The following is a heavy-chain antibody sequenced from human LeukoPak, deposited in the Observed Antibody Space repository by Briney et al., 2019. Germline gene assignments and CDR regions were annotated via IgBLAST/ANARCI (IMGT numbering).Heavy chain of an antibody. V-gene: IGHV3-21*01. J-gene: IGHJ4*02. CDR1: GFIFRSYT. CDR3: TRAPPGRDGYSEY. D-gene: IGHD5-24*01. Sequence: PGGSLRLSCAASGFIFRSYTMNWVRQAPGEGLEWVSSISDSSTYIYYAGSVEGRFTISRDSAKSSLFLQMNSLRAEDTAVYYCTRAPPGRDGYSEYWGQGTVVTVST. CDR2: ISDSSTYI.